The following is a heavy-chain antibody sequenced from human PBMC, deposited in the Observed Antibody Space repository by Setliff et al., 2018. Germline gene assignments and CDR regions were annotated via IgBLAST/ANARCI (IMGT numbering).Heavy chain of an antibody. CDR1: GYTFTAYD. CDR2: MNPNSGRT. CDR3: ARGALVLQFLEWLPRFYYMDV. Sequence: GASVKVSCKASGYTFTAYDIVWVRQATGQGLEWMGWMNPNSGRTGYPLKFQGRVTMTRSTSISTAYMELSSLRSEDTAVYFCARGALVLQFLEWLPRFYYMDVWGKGTTVTVSS. V-gene: IGHV1-8*02. J-gene: IGHJ6*03. D-gene: IGHD3-3*01.